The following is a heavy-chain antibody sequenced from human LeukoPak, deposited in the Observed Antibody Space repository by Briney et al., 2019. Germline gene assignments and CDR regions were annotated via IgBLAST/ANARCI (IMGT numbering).Heavy chain of an antibody. CDR2: IHSTGTT. Sequence: PSETLSLTCFVSGASISRHYWTWMRHTPGQGWHWIGYIHSTGTTNCNPSLESRVTMSLDTSKNQFSLRLSSVAAAETAVYYCARSEYVGGGYRFDFWGQGALVTVSS. CDR3: ARSEYVGGGYRFDF. CDR1: GASISRHY. D-gene: IGHD3-16*02. J-gene: IGHJ4*02. V-gene: IGHV4-4*08.